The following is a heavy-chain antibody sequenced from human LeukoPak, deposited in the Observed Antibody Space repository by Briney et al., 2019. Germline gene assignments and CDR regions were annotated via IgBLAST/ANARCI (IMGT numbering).Heavy chain of an antibody. V-gene: IGHV3-48*04. CDR2: ISSSGSTI. D-gene: IGHD3-10*02. Sequence: PGGSLRLSCAASGFPFSSYAMSWVRQAPGKGLEWVSYISSSGSTIYYADSVKGRFTISRDNAKNSLYLQMNSLRAEDTAVYYCAELGITMIGGVWGKGTTVTIPS. CDR3: AELGITMIGGV. J-gene: IGHJ6*04. CDR1: GFPFSSYA.